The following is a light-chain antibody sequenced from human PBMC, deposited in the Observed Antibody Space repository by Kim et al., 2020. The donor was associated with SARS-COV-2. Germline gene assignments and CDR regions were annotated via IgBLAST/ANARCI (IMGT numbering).Light chain of an antibody. V-gene: IGLV3-1*01. CDR3: QAWDRSTDVV. CDR2: QDT. Sequence: SYELTQPPSVSVSPGQTASITCSGDKLGDKYACCYQQKPGQSPVLVIYQDTKRPSGIPERFSGSNSGNTATLTIRGTQAMDEADYYCQAWDRSTDVVFGGGTQ. CDR1: KLGDKY. J-gene: IGLJ2*01.